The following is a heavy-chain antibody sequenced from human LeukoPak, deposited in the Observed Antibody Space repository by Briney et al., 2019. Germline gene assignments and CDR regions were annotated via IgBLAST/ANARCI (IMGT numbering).Heavy chain of an antibody. CDR1: GFTFRDYW. CDR3: ATSGYSGYGIDY. V-gene: IGHV3-7*03. D-gene: IGHD5-12*01. J-gene: IGHJ4*02. Sequence: GGSLKLSCAVSGFTFRDYWMTWVRQAPGKGLEWVANIKQDGSDTYSVDSVKGRFTISRDNAKNSLYLEMNSLRVEDTAVYYCATSGYSGYGIDYWGQGTLVAVSS. CDR2: IKQDGSDT.